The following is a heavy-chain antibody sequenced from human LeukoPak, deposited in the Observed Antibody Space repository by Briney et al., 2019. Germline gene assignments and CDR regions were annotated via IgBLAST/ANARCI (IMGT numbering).Heavy chain of an antibody. CDR3: AREHYSAAIHQNWFDP. CDR1: GYTFTGYY. J-gene: IGHJ5*02. V-gene: IGHV1-2*02. Sequence: ASVKVSCKASGYTFTGYYMHWVRQAPGQGLEWMGWINPNSGGTNYAQKFQGRVTMTRDTSISAAYMELSRLRSDDTAVYYCAREHYSAAIHQNWFDPWGQGTLVTVSS. CDR2: INPNSGGT. D-gene: IGHD2-2*02.